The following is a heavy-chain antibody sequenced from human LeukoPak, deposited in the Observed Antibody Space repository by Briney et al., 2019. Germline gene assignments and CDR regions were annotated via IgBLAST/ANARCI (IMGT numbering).Heavy chain of an antibody. V-gene: IGHV4-39*01. Sequence: SETLSLTCTVSGGSISSSSYYWDWIRQPPGKGLEWIGSIYYSGSTYYNPSLKSRVTISVDTSKNQFSLKLSSVTAADTAVYYCARRIAAVFDYWGQGTLVTVSS. J-gene: IGHJ4*02. CDR3: ARRIAAVFDY. CDR2: IYYSGST. D-gene: IGHD6-13*01. CDR1: GGSISSSSYY.